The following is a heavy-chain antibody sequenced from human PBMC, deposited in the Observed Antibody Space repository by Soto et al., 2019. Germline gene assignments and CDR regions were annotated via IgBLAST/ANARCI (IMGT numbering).Heavy chain of an antibody. CDR2: IIPIFGTA. CDR1: GGTFSSYA. D-gene: IGHD1-26*01. CDR3: ARAGASRYYGMDV. Sequence: EASVKVSCKASGGTFSSYAISWVRQAPGQGLEWMGGIIPIFGTANYAQKFQGRVTITADESTSTAYMELSSLRSEDTAVYYCARAGASRYYGMDVWGQGTTVTVSS. J-gene: IGHJ6*02. V-gene: IGHV1-69*13.